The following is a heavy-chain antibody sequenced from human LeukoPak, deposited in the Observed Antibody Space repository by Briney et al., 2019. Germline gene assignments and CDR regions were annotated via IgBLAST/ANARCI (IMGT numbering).Heavy chain of an antibody. CDR1: GDSISNYY. CDR2: IYYSGNT. Sequence: SETLSLTCTVSGDSISNYYWSWIRQPPGKGLEWIGYIYYSGNTDYNPSLKSRVTISIDTSKNQFSLRLNSVTAADTAVYYCARYRNEALFAFDIWGQGAMVTVSS. D-gene: IGHD1-14*01. CDR3: ARYRNEALFAFDI. J-gene: IGHJ3*02. V-gene: IGHV4-59*01.